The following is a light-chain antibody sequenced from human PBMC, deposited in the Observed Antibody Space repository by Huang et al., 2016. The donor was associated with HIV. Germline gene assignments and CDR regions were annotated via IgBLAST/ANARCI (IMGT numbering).Light chain of an antibody. J-gene: IGKJ2*01. CDR1: ENIRRY. CDR2: SAS. CDR3: QGSLSIPQT. V-gene: IGKV1-39*01. Sequence: DIQMTQSPSSLSASVGDRVTITCRASENIRRYLNWYQQKPGKPPKLLIHSASTLQSGVPSRFSGSGSGTDFTLTITSLQPEDFATYYCQGSLSIPQTFGQGTNLEIK.